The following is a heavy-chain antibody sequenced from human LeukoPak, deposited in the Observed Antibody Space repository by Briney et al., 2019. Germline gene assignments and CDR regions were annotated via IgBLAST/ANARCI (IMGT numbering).Heavy chain of an antibody. D-gene: IGHD1-1*01. V-gene: IGHV4-59*01. CDR3: ASSPGGTAAFDI. Sequence: SETLSLTCTVSGGSISRYYWNWIRQPPGKGLEWIGYIYYSGSTNYNPSLKSRVTISVDTSKNQFSLKLSSVTAADTAVYYCASSPGGTAAFDIWGQGTMVTVSS. J-gene: IGHJ3*02. CDR2: IYYSGST. CDR1: GGSISRYY.